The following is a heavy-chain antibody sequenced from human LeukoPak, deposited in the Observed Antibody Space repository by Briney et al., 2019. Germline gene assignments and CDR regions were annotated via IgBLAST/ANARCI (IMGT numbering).Heavy chain of an antibody. J-gene: IGHJ4*02. V-gene: IGHV3-30-3*01. CDR1: GFTFSSYA. CDR2: ISYDGSNK. CDR3: ARGYDILTGHGHFDY. D-gene: IGHD3-9*01. Sequence: PGGSLRPSCAASGFTFSSYAMHWVRQAPGKGLEWVAVISYDGSNKYYADSVKGRFTISRDNSKNTLYLQMNSLRAEDTAVYYCARGYDILTGHGHFDYWGQGTLVTVSS.